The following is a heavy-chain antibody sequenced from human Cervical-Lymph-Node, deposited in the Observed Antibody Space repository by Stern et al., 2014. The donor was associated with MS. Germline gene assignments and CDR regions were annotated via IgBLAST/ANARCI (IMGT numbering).Heavy chain of an antibody. CDR3: ARDDRTSWYGGMPH. Sequence: VHLVESGGGAVQPGRSLRLSCATSGFTFSGYGMYWVRQAPGKGLEWVAISWSDGTKEDYADSVKGRFTISRDNSKNTLYLQMTSLRAEDTAVYYCARDDRTSWYGGMPHWGQGTLVTVSS. D-gene: IGHD6-13*01. CDR2: SWSDGTKE. J-gene: IGHJ4*02. V-gene: IGHV3-33*01. CDR1: GFTFSGYG.